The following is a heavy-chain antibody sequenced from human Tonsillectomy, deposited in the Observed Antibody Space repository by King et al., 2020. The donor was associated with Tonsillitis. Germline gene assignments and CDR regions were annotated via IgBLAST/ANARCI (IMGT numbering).Heavy chain of an antibody. CDR2: IDWDDDK. J-gene: IGHJ6*02. CDR1: GFSLSTSGMC. CDR3: ARIILGAARPDYYYGMDV. D-gene: IGHD6-6*01. Sequence: VTLKESGPALVKPTQTLTLTCTFSGFSLSTSGMCVSWIRQPPGKALEWLARIDWDDDKYYSTSLKTRLTISKETSKNQVFLTMTNMDPVDTATYYCARIILGAARPDYYYGMDVWGQGTTVTVSS. V-gene: IGHV2-70*11.